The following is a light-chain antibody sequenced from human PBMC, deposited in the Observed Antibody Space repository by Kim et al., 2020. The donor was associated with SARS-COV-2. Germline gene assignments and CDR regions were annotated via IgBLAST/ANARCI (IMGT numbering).Light chain of an antibody. J-gene: IGLJ1*01. CDR1: KLGDKY. Sequence: SYELTQPPSVSVSRGQTASITCSGDKLGDKYACWYQQKPGHSPVLVIYQDSKRPSGIPERFSGSNSGNTATLTISGTQAMDEADYYCQAWDSSTGVFGTG. CDR3: QAWDSSTGV. V-gene: IGLV3-1*01. CDR2: QDS.